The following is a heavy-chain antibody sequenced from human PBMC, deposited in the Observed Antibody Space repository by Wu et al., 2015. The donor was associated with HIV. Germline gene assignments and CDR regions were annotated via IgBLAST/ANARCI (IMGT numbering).Heavy chain of an antibody. CDR3: ARDAAGAQGSAFDF. CDR2: ISPKTGGT. J-gene: IGHJ3*01. CDR1: GFPFAASY. D-gene: IGHD1-26*01. Sequence: QVQLVQSGAELKKPLASVKVSCKTSGFPFAASYIHWVRQAPGQGLEWMGWISPKTGGTVYAHKFQGRVTMTSDTSTTTLYMELSRLRFDDTAVFYCARDAAGAQGSAFDFWGQGTMVAVSS. V-gene: IGHV1-2*02.